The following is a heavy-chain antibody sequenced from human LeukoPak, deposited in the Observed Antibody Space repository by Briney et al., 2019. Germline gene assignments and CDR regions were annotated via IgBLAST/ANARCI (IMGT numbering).Heavy chain of an antibody. Sequence: SVKVSCKASGGTFDRYAISWVRQAPGQGLEWMGGIAPIFGTPNHAQNFQGRVTITTDESTSTAYMELSSLRSDDTAVYYCASHFRSNHYYFYYMDVWGTGTTVTVSS. CDR2: IAPIFGTP. D-gene: IGHD3-16*02. V-gene: IGHV1-69*05. J-gene: IGHJ6*03. CDR3: ASHFRSNHYYFYYMDV. CDR1: GGTFDRYA.